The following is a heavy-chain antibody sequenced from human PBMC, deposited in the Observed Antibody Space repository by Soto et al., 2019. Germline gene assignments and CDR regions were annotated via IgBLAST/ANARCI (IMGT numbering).Heavy chain of an antibody. Sequence: QVQLVESGGGVVQPGRSLRLSCAASGFTFSTYGMHWVRQAPGKGLEWVAVIWNDGSNRYYADSVKGRFTISRDNSKNTLYLQMNSLRDEDTAVYYCASHRSGYYYLDDFDIWGQGTMVTVSS. J-gene: IGHJ3*02. CDR2: IWNDGSNR. V-gene: IGHV3-33*01. CDR1: GFTFSTYG. CDR3: ASHRSGYYYLDDFDI. D-gene: IGHD3-22*01.